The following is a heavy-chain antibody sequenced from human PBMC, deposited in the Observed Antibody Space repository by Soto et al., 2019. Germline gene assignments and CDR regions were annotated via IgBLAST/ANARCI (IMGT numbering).Heavy chain of an antibody. CDR3: AREGKDTVLAFDY. Sequence: PSETLSLTCTVSGGSISSGDYYWSWIRQPPGKGLEWIGYIYYSGSTYYNPSLKSRVTISVDTSKNQFSLKLSSVTAADTAVYYWAREGKDTVLAFDYGGEGTRVP. V-gene: IGHV4-30-4*01. CDR1: GGSISSGDYY. CDR2: IYYSGST. D-gene: IGHD5-18*01. J-gene: IGHJ4*02.